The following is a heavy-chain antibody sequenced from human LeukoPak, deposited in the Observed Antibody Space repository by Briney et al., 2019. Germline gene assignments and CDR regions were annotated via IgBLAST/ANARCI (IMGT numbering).Heavy chain of an antibody. D-gene: IGHD2-2*01. V-gene: IGHV3-23*01. Sequence: GGSLRLSCAASGFTFSNYVMSWVRQAPGKGLEWVSDISGSDGSTWYADSVKGRFTVSRGNSKNTLYLQMNSLRAEDTAVYYCAKLLSGYCSRTSCLNWFDPWGQGTLVTVSS. J-gene: IGHJ5*02. CDR3: AKLLSGYCSRTSCLNWFDP. CDR1: GFTFSNYV. CDR2: ISGSDGST.